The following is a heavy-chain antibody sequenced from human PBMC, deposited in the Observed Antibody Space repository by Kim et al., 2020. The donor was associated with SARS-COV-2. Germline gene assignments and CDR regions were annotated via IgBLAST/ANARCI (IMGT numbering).Heavy chain of an antibody. CDR1: GYTFKSYP. J-gene: IGHJ4*02. CDR3: ARDMDPTVYDY. V-gene: IGHV1-3*01. CDR2: VNAANDET. D-gene: IGHD4-4*01. Sequence: ASVKVSCKAYGYTFKSYPIHWLRQAPGQRPEWMGWVNAANDETQYSQKFQGRVTITRDTSANTAYMELRRLTTKDMAIYYCARDMDPTVYDYWGQGTLVTVSS.